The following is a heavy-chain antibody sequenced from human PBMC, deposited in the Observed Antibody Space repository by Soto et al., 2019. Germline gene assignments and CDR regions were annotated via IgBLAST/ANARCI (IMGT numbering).Heavy chain of an antibody. Sequence: QVQLQESGPGLVKPSQTLSLTCTVSGGSISSGGYYWSWIRQHPGKGLEWIGYIYYSGSTYYNPSPKSRVTIPVDTSKNQFSLKLSSVTAAHTAVYCCARDKGSLLGRTYYVDYWGQGTLVTVSS. CDR3: ARDKGSLLGRTYYVDY. V-gene: IGHV4-31*03. J-gene: IGHJ4*02. D-gene: IGHD2-2*01. CDR2: IYYSGST. CDR1: GGSISSGGYY.